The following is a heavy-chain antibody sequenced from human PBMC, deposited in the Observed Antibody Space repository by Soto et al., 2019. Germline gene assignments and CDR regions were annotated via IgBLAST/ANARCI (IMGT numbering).Heavy chain of an antibody. V-gene: IGHV3-30*09. CDR1: GFTFSDHA. CDR3: ARRFLEWFNNGLDV. J-gene: IGHJ6*02. CDR2: ISPDGGTE. D-gene: IGHD3-3*01. Sequence: QVQLVESGGGVVPPGRSLRLSCAASGFTFSDHAMHWVRQAPGKGLEWVAVISPDGGTEGQADSVKGRFAISRDNSNNTVFLEMNSLTLEDTAVYYCARRFLEWFNNGLDVWGQGTTVTVSS.